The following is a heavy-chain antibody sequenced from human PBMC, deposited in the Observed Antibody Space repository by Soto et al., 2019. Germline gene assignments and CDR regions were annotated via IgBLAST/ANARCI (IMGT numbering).Heavy chain of an antibody. V-gene: IGHV1-69*06. Sequence: GASVKVSCKASGGTFSSYAMSWVRQAPGQGLEWMGGIIPIFGTANCAQKFQGRVTITADKSTSTAYMELSSLRSEDTAVYYCARVYMYYDFWSGYGYYGMDVWGQGTTVTVSS. D-gene: IGHD3-3*01. CDR3: ARVYMYYDFWSGYGYYGMDV. CDR2: IIPIFGTA. J-gene: IGHJ6*02. CDR1: GGTFSSYA.